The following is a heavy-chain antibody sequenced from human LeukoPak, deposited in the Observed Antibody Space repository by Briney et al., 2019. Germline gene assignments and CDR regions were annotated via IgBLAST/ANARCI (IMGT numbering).Heavy chain of an antibody. Sequence: ASVKVSCKASGYTFTGYYMHWVRQAPGQGLEWMGWINPNSGGTNYAQKFQGRVTVTRDTSISTAYKELSRLRSDDTAVYYCARDASDYGAFDIWGQGTMVTVSS. CDR2: INPNSGGT. D-gene: IGHD4/OR15-4a*01. CDR3: ARDASDYGAFDI. CDR1: GYTFTGYY. J-gene: IGHJ3*02. V-gene: IGHV1-2*02.